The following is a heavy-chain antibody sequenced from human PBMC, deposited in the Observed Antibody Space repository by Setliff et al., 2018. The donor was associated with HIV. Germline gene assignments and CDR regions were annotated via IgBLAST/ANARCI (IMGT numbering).Heavy chain of an antibody. J-gene: IGHJ3*02. CDR2: IYNSGFS. CDR1: GGSISSHS. Sequence: PSETLSLTCTVSGGSISSHSWTWIRQPPGQGLEWIGTIYNSGFSNYNSSLKSRVTISLDTSKNQFSLDLTSVTAADTAVYYCARVATGPESFDIWGQGTMVTVSS. V-gene: IGHV4-59*11. CDR3: ARVATGPESFDI. D-gene: IGHD3-9*01.